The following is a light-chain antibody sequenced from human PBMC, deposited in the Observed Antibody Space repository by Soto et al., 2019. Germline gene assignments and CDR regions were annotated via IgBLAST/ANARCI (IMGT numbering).Light chain of an antibody. V-gene: IGLV2-23*02. Sequence: QSALTQPASVSGSPGQSITISCTETSSDVGSYNLVSWYQHHPGKAPKLIIYEVSKRPSGVSNGFSGSKSGNTASLTISGLQAEDEADYYCCSYARSRTSYVFGTGTTVTVL. CDR1: SSDVGSYNL. CDR2: EVS. CDR3: CSYARSRTSYV. J-gene: IGLJ1*01.